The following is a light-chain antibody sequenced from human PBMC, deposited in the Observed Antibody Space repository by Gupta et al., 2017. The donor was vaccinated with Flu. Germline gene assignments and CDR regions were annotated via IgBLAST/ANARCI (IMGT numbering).Light chain of an antibody. J-gene: IGKJ2*03. Sequence: TQSSDSLPVSLGERATIKCRSSQNLLYNSNNKNYLAWFQQKPGQPPKLLIYWASIRESGVPDRFSGSGSGTDFTLTINSLQAEDVAVYYCQQYYGAPYSFGQGTKLEIK. CDR3: QQYYGAPYS. CDR2: WAS. CDR1: QNLLYNSNNKNY. V-gene: IGKV4-1*01.